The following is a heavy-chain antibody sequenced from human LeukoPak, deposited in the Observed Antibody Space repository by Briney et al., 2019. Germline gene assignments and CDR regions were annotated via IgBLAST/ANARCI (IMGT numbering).Heavy chain of an antibody. Sequence: GGSLRLSCAASGFTFSSYWMSWVRQAPGKGLEWVANIKQDGSEKYYVDSVKGRFTISRDNAKNSLYLQMNSLRAEDTAVYYCARDKIEGATNFDYWGQGTLVTVSS. J-gene: IGHJ4*02. CDR1: GFTFSSYW. CDR3: ARDKIEGATNFDY. V-gene: IGHV3-7*01. D-gene: IGHD1-26*01. CDR2: IKQDGSEK.